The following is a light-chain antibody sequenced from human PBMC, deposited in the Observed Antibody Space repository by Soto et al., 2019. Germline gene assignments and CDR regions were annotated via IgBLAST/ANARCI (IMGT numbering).Light chain of an antibody. V-gene: IGLV1-40*01. CDR1: SSNIGAGYD. J-gene: IGLJ1*01. CDR2: ANT. Sequence: QSVLTQPPSVSVAPGQRVTISCTGSSSNIGAGYDVHWYQQLPGTAPKLLIYANTNRPSGVPDRFSGSQSGTSASLAITGLQAEDEADYYCQSYDSSLSGSGVFGTGTKLTVL. CDR3: QSYDSSLSGSGV.